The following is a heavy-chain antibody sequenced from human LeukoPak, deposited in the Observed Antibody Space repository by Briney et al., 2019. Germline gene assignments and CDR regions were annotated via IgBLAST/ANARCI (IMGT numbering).Heavy chain of an antibody. Sequence: PSETLSLTCTVSGGSISSYYWSWIRQPPGKGLEWIGYIYYSGSTNYNPSLKSRVTISVDTSKNQFSLKLSSVTAADTAVYYCARDRYYYDSSGQSGVFDIWGQGTLVTVSS. D-gene: IGHD3-22*01. J-gene: IGHJ4*02. CDR2: IYYSGST. V-gene: IGHV4-59*01. CDR1: GGSISSYY. CDR3: ARDRYYYDSSGQSGVFDI.